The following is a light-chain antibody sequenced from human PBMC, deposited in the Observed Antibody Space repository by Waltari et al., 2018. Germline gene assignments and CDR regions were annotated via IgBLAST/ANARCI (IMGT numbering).Light chain of an antibody. J-gene: IGKJ4*01. CDR1: QSITTY. CDR2: AAS. CDR3: QESYKTPPT. Sequence: DIQMTQSPSSLSASIGDRVTITCRASQSITTYLNWYQQKPGKAPKLLIYAASSLQSGVQSRFSGSGSGTDFTLTISSLQPEDFATYSCQESYKTPPTFGGGTKVEIK. V-gene: IGKV1-39*01.